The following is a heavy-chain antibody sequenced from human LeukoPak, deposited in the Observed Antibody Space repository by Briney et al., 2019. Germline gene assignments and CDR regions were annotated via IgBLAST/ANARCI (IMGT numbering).Heavy chain of an antibody. Sequence: SETLSLTCAVYGGSFSGYYWSWIRQPPGKGLEWIGEINHSGSTNYDPSLKSRVTISVDTSKNQFSLKLSSVTAADTAVYYCARDRGDGYDYFWDYWGQGTLVTVSS. CDR2: INHSGST. CDR3: ARDRGDGYDYFWDY. V-gene: IGHV4-34*01. CDR1: GGSFSGYY. D-gene: IGHD5-12*01. J-gene: IGHJ4*02.